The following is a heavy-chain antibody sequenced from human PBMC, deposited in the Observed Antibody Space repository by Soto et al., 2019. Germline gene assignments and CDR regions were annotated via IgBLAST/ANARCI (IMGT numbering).Heavy chain of an antibody. Sequence: GGSLRLSCAASGFTFSSYAMSWVRQAQGKGLEWVSAISGSGGSTYYADSVKGRFTISRDNSKNTLYLQMNSLRAEDTAVYYCAKFHLVVTATPKWFVPSYQGPLVTL. J-gene: IGHJ5*02. CDR2: ISGSGGST. CDR3: AKFHLVVTATPKWFVP. V-gene: IGHV3-23*01. CDR1: GFTFSSYA. D-gene: IGHD2-21*02.